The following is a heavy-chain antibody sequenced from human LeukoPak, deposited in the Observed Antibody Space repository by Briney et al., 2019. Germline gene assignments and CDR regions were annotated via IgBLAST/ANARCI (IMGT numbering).Heavy chain of an antibody. D-gene: IGHD3-22*01. J-gene: IGHJ4*02. V-gene: IGHV4-38-2*02. Sequence: SETLSLTCTVSGGSISSYYWSWIRQPPGKGLEWIGSIYHSGSTYYNPSLKSRVTISVDTSKNQFSLKLSSVTAADTAVYYCARAKVKTSGHYYDSSGYYDFDYWGQGTLVTVSS. CDR1: GGSISSYY. CDR3: ARAKVKTSGHYYDSSGYYDFDY. CDR2: IYHSGST.